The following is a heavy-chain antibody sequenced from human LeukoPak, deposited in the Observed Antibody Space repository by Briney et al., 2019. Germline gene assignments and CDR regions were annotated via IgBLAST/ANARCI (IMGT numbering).Heavy chain of an antibody. CDR3: VRDYDSRGPQKNYFDF. CDR1: GGTFSSYA. V-gene: IGHV1-69*06. J-gene: IGHJ4*02. Sequence: SVKVSCKASGGTFSSYALSCVRQAPGRGLEWMGRIIPIFDTADYTQRFQGRVTFTADKSTGTAFMELSSLRSEDTATYYCVRDYDSRGPQKNYFDFWGQGTLVTVSS. D-gene: IGHD3-22*01. CDR2: IIPIFDTA.